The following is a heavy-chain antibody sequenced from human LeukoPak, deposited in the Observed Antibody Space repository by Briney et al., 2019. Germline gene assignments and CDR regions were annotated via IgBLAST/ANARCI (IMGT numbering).Heavy chain of an antibody. Sequence: ASVNVSCTASGYTFTIYGISWVRQAPGQGLEWMGWINAYSGNTNYAQKLQGRVTMTTDTSTSTAYMELRSLRSDDTAVYYCARDGALYYDSSGYPAEYFQHWGQGTLVTVSS. V-gene: IGHV1-18*01. CDR1: GYTFTIYG. CDR2: INAYSGNT. CDR3: ARDGALYYDSSGYPAEYFQH. D-gene: IGHD3-22*01. J-gene: IGHJ1*01.